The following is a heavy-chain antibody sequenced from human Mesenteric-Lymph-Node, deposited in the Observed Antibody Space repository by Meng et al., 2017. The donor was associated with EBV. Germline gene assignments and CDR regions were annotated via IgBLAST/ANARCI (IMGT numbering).Heavy chain of an antibody. D-gene: IGHD3-10*01. CDR1: GYTFSNFG. J-gene: IGHJ4*02. Sequence: QVQLVQSGPEVKKPGASVKVSCKASGYTFSNFGISWVRQAPGQGLEWMGWISAYNGNTIHAQNLQGRLTMTTDASTSTAYMELRSLRSDDTAIYYCARDGSAYYGLGTFYRDYWGQGTLVTVSS. V-gene: IGHV1-18*01. CDR2: ISAYNGNT. CDR3: ARDGSAYYGLGTFYRDY.